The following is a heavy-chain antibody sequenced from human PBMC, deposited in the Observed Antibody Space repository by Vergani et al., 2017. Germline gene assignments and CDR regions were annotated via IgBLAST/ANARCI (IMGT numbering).Heavy chain of an antibody. D-gene: IGHD1-14*01. Sequence: QVQLVQSGAEVKKPGSSVKVSCKASGGTFSSYAISWVRQAPGQGLEWMGRIIPIFGTANYAQKFQGRVTITADESTSTAYMELSSLRSEDTAVYYGAGWGGVGYRKTPDYFDYWGQGTLVTVSS. CDR1: GGTFSSYA. CDR3: AGWGGVGYRKTPDYFDY. V-gene: IGHV1-69*13. CDR2: IIPIFGTA. J-gene: IGHJ4*02.